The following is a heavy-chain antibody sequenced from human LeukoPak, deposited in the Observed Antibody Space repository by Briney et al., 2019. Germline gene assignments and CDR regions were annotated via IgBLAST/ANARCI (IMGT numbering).Heavy chain of an antibody. CDR1: GGSSSGYY. D-gene: IGHD3-16*01. V-gene: IGHV4-34*01. Sequence: PSETLSLTCAVYGGSSSGYYWSWIRQPPGKGLEWIGEINHSGSTNYNPSLKSRVTISVDTSKNQFSLKLSSVTAADTAVYYCARAVWGGYPVDYWGQGTLVTVSS. CDR3: ARAVWGGYPVDY. J-gene: IGHJ4*02. CDR2: INHSGST.